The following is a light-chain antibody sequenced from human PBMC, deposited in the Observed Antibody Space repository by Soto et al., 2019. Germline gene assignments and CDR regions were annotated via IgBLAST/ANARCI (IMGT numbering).Light chain of an antibody. V-gene: IGKV1-39*01. CDR3: QQSSTTPIT. CDR2: VAS. J-gene: IGKJ5*01. Sequence: DIQMTQSPSPLSASVGDRVTITCRASQSINNYLNWYQQKPGKAPNLLIYVASTLQSGVPPRFSGSGSGTDFTLTISSVAPDDLATYYCQQSSTTPITFGQGTRLEIK. CDR1: QSINNY.